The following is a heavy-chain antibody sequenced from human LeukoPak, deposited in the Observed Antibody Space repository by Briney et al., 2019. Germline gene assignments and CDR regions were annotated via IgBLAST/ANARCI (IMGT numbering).Heavy chain of an antibody. Sequence: PGGSLRLSCAASGFTFSGSGMHWVRQASGKGLEWVGRITGKVNSYATAYAASVKGGFTISREDSNNTAYLQMSSLKTEDTAVYYCTREGVDYWGQGTLVTVSS. CDR1: GFTFSGSG. CDR3: TREGVDY. V-gene: IGHV3-73*01. J-gene: IGHJ4*02. CDR2: ITGKVNSYAT. D-gene: IGHD1-26*01.